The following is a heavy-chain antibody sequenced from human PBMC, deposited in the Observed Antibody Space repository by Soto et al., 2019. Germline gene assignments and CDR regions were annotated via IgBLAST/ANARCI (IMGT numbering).Heavy chain of an antibody. Sequence: GSRVRSFALCGFSFIKNSMNWVRQAPGKGLEWIAYISGTSSSIKYADSVKGRFTISRDNAKNFLYLQMNSLRVQDTAVYFCARNVHSGTWTKEEDVWGQGTTVTVSS. CDR1: GFSFIKNS. D-gene: IGHD5-12*01. J-gene: IGHJ6*02. V-gene: IGHV3-48*01. CDR3: ARNVHSGTWTKEEDV. CDR2: ISGTSSSI.